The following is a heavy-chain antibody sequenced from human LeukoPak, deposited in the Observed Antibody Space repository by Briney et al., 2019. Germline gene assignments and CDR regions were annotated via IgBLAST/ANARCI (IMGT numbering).Heavy chain of an antibody. CDR2: IYYSGST. J-gene: IGHJ6*03. CDR3: ASRNYYYYYMDV. V-gene: IGHV4-59*01. Sequence: SETLSLTCAVYGGSFSGYYWSWIRQPPGKGLEWIGYIYYSGSTNYNPSLKSRVTISVDTSKNQFSLKLSSVTAADTAVYYCASRNYYYYYMDVWGKGTTVTVSS. CDR1: GGSFSGYY.